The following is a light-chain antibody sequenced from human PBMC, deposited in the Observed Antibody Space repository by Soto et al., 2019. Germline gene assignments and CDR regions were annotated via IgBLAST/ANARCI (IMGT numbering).Light chain of an antibody. CDR1: SSDVGAYNY. Sequence: ALTQPRSVSGSPGQSVTISCTGSSSDVGAYNYVSWYQHNTGKAPKLLIYDVNKRPSGVPDRFSGSKFGNTASLTISGLQADDEATFYCCSYAGSYDYVFGTGTKVTVL. CDR3: CSYAGSYDYV. V-gene: IGLV2-11*01. J-gene: IGLJ1*01. CDR2: DVN.